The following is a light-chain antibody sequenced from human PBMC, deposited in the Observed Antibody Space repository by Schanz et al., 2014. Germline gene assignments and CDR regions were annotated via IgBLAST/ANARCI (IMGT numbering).Light chain of an antibody. CDR3: SSYTTINTVV. Sequence: QSALTQPASVSGSPGQSITISCTGASSDVGGYNYVSWYQQHPGKAPKLIIYDVSNRPSGVSDRFSGSKSDYTASLTISGLQAEDEADYYCSSYTTINTVVFGGGTKLTVL. CDR2: DVS. CDR1: SSDVGGYNY. V-gene: IGLV2-14*01. J-gene: IGLJ2*01.